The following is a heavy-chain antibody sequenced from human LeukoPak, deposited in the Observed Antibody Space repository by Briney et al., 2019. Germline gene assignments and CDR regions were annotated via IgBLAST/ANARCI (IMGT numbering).Heavy chain of an antibody. CDR3: ASPWQFRASDYGDYGGDI. J-gene: IGHJ3*02. D-gene: IGHD4-17*01. CDR1: GGSLSSSSYY. V-gene: IGHV4-39*07. CDR2: IYYSGST. Sequence: SETLSLTCTVSGGSLSSSSYYWGWIRQPPGKGLEWIGSIYYSGSTYYNPSLKSRVTISVDTSKNQFSLKLSSVTAADTAVYYCASPWQFRASDYGDYGGDIWGQGTMVTVSS.